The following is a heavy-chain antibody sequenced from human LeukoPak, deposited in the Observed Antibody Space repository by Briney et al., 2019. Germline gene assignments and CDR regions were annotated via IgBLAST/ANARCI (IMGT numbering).Heavy chain of an antibody. V-gene: IGHV4-34*01. CDR1: GGSFSGYY. J-gene: IGHJ6*02. CDR3: SFDYDILTGYVYGMDV. D-gene: IGHD3-9*01. CDR2: INHSGST. Sequence: PSETLSLTCAVYGGSFSGYYWSWIRQPPGKGLEWIGEINHSGSTNCNPSPKSRVTISVDTSKNQFSLKLSSVTAADTAVYYCSFDYDILTGYVYGMDVWGQGTTVTVSS.